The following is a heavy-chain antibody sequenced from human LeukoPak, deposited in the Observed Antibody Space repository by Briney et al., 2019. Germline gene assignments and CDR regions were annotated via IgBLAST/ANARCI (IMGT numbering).Heavy chain of an antibody. CDR3: ARRRGTYDAFDI. V-gene: IGHV3-48*03. J-gene: IGHJ3*02. CDR2: ISSSGSTI. Sequence: GGSLRLSCAASGFTFSSYEMNWVRQAPGKGLEWVSYISSSGSTIYYADSVKGRFTISRDNAKNSLYLQMNSLRAEDTAVYYCARRRGTYDAFDIWGQGTMVTVSS. D-gene: IGHD2-15*01. CDR1: GFTFSSYE.